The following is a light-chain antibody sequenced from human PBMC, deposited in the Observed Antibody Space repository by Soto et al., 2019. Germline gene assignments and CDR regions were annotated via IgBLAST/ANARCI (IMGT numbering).Light chain of an antibody. J-gene: IGLJ1*01. V-gene: IGLV2-14*03. Sequence: QSALTQPASVSGSPGQSITISCIGTSSDVGRFDYVSLYQQHPGKAPKFVIYDVSNRPSGVSNRFSGSKSGNTASLTIFGLQAEDEADYYCSSYTSSTTPEVFGTGTKVTVL. CDR3: SSYTSSTTPEV. CDR1: SSDVGRFDY. CDR2: DVS.